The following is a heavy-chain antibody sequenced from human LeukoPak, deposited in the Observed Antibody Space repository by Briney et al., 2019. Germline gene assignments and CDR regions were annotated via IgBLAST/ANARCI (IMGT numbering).Heavy chain of an antibody. CDR2: VDWDDDK. Sequence: SGPAVVKLTQTLTLTCTLPGFLLRTSDTSGKCVSWIRQPSGKAHELLTRVDWDDDKYYGPSLKPRLHIAEHTSKNQVVLTMTNMHPADTATYYCARMVSGYYYYHMDVWGKGATVTVSS. D-gene: IGHD2-8*01. J-gene: IGHJ6*03. V-gene: IGHV2-70*11. CDR1: GFLLRTSDTSGKC. CDR3: ARMVSGYYYYHMDV.